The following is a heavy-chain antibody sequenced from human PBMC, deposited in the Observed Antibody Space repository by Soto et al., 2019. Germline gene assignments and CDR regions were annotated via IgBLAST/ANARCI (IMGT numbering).Heavy chain of an antibody. J-gene: IGHJ6*02. CDR2: INAGNGNT. CDR3: ARDMYYDFWSGAYGMDV. CDR1: GYTFTSYA. V-gene: IGHV1-3*01. D-gene: IGHD3-3*01. Sequence: ASVKVSCKASGYTFTSYAMHWVRQAPGQRLEWMGWINAGNGNTKYSQKFQGRVTITRDTSASTAYMELSSLRSEDTAVYYCARDMYYDFWSGAYGMDVWGQGTTVTVSS.